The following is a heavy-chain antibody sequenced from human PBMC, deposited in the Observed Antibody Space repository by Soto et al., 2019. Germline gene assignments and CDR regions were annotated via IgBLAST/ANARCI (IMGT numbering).Heavy chain of an antibody. D-gene: IGHD3-3*01. Sequence: QVQLQQWGAGLLKPSETLSLTCAVYGGSFSGYCWSWIRQPPGKGLEWIGEINHSGRTNYNPSLKGRVTISVDTSKSQFSLKLSSVTAADTAVYYCARGRKYYDFWSGYSHPRYYFNYWGQGTLVTVSS. CDR3: ARGRKYYDFWSGYSHPRYYFNY. CDR1: GGSFSGYC. J-gene: IGHJ4*02. V-gene: IGHV4-34*01. CDR2: INHSGRT.